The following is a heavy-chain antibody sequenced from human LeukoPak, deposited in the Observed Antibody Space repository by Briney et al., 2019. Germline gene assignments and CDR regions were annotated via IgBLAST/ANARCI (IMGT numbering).Heavy chain of an antibody. D-gene: IGHD3-22*01. CDR1: GYSIRSDYY. CDR2: IYHSGST. J-gene: IGHJ3*02. V-gene: IGHV4-38-2*02. CDR3: ARVHVNSGYYFGDAFDI. Sequence: SETLSLTCTVSGYSIRSDYYWGWIRQPPGKGLEWIGSIYHSGSTYYNPSLKSRVTISVDTSKNQFSLKLSSVTAADTAIYYCARVHVNSGYYFGDAFDIWGQGTMVTVSS.